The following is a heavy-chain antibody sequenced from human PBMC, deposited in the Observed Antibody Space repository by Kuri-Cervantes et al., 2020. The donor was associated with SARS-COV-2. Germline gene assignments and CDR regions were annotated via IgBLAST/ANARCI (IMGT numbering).Heavy chain of an antibody. V-gene: IGHV3-23*01. Sequence: ETLSLTCAASGFTFDDYAMHWVRQAPGKGQEWVSGIRGGGAGTQDADSVKGRFTFSRDNSKNTLCLQMSSLRYCCARDSYSGSYTRRIDYWGQGTLVTVSS. CDR1: GFTFDDYA. J-gene: IGHJ4*02. CDR2: IRGGGAGT. D-gene: IGHD1-26*01. CDR3: GSYTRRIDY.